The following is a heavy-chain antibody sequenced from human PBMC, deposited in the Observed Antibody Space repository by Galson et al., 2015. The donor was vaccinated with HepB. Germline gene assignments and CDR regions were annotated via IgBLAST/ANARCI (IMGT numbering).Heavy chain of an antibody. J-gene: IGHJ6*02. D-gene: IGHD6-13*01. Sequence: SLRLSCAASGFTFCSYAIHWVRQAPGKGLEWVAVISYDGSNKYYADSVKGRFTISRDNSKNTLYLQMNSLRAEDTAVYYCARDYASSWYFNHYYGMDVWGQGTTVTVSS. CDR2: ISYDGSNK. V-gene: IGHV3-30*04. CDR1: GFTFCSYA. CDR3: ARDYASSWYFNHYYGMDV.